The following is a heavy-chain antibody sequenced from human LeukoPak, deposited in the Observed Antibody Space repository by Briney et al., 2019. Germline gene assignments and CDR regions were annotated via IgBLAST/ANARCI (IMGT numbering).Heavy chain of an antibody. D-gene: IGHD3-9*01. CDR3: ATNALTGYFSFDY. CDR2: INHSGST. CDR1: GGSFSGFY. V-gene: IGHV4-34*01. J-gene: IGHJ4*02. Sequence: PSETLSLTCGVYGGSFSGFYWSWIRQPPGKGLEWIGEINHSGSTNYNPSLKSRVTISVDTSNNQFSLKLNSVTAADTAVYYCATNALTGYFSFDYWGQGTLVTVSS.